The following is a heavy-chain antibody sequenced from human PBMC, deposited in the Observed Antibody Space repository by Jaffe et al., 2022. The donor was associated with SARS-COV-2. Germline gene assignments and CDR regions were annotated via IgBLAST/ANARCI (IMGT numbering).Heavy chain of an antibody. CDR3: AKDLPFPLDYYGSGSYNFHGDS. J-gene: IGHJ4*02. V-gene: IGHV3-23*04. D-gene: IGHD3-10*01. CDR1: EFTFRRYA. Sequence: EVQLVESGGGLVQPGGSLRLSCAASEFTFRRYAMSWVRQAPGKGLEWVSGISGSGGSTYYADSVKGRFTISRDNSKNTLYLQMNSLRAEDTAVYYCAKDLPFPLDYYGSGSYNFHGDSWGQGTLVTVSS. CDR2: ISGSGGST.